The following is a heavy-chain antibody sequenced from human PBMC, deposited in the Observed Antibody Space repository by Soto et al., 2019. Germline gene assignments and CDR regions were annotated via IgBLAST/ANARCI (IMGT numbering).Heavy chain of an antibody. D-gene: IGHD6-19*01. J-gene: IGHJ4*02. CDR1: GFTFSDYY. CDR3: ARDRAGGSSGWSRNDY. Sequence: QVQLVESGGGLVKSGGSLRLSFAASGFTFSDYYMGWIGQAQGRGREWVSYISSSGSTIYYADSVKARFTISRDNAKNSLYLQMNSLRAEDTAVYYCARDRAGGSSGWSRNDYWGQGTLVTVSS. CDR2: ISSSGSTI. V-gene: IGHV3-11*01.